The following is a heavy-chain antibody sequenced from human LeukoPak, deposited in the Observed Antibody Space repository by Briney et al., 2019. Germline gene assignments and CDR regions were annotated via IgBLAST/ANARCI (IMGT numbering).Heavy chain of an antibody. D-gene: IGHD6-19*01. V-gene: IGHV3-30*18. CDR2: ISYDGSNK. CDR3: AKGGISSGRAFDI. J-gene: IGHJ3*02. CDR1: GFTFSSYG. Sequence: HPGGSLRLSCAASGFTFSSYGMHWVRQAPGKGLEWVAVISYDGSNKYYADSVKGRFTISRDNSKNTLYLQMNSLRAEDTAVYYCAKGGISSGRAFDIWGQGTMVTVSS.